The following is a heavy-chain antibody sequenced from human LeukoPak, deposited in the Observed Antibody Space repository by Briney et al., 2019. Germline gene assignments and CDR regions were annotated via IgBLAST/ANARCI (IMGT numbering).Heavy chain of an antibody. CDR1: GFTFSSYA. Sequence: GGSLRLSCAASGFTFSSYAMSWVREAPARGLERVSSLRGNGDTFYADSVKGRFTLSRDDSRNTVYLQLNNLRVEDTAVYYCAKASWVSNADGVLRGQGTVVTVSS. V-gene: IGHV3-23*01. CDR3: AKASWVSNADGVL. D-gene: IGHD3-3*01. J-gene: IGHJ4*02. CDR2: LRGNGDT.